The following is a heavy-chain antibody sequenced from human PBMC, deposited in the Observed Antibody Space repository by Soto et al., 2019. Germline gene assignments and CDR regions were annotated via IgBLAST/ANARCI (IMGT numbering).Heavy chain of an antibody. D-gene: IGHD5-12*01. V-gene: IGHV5-51*01. CDR1: GYSFTSYW. J-gene: IGHJ6*03. CDR2: IYPGDSDT. Sequence: HGEALKISCKGSGYSFTSYWIGWVRQIPGKGLEWMGIIYPGDSDTRHSPSFQGQVTISADKSISTAYLQWSSLKASDTAMYYCARQQYSGYDSDYYYYYMDVWGKGTTVNVSS. CDR3: ARQQYSGYDSDYYYYYMDV.